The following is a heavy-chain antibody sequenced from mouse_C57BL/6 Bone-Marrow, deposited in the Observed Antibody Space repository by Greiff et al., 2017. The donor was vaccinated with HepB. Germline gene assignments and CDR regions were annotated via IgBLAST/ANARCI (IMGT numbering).Heavy chain of an antibody. D-gene: IGHD1-1*01. CDR2: IYPGDGDT. CDR3: ASLLRYRLDY. CDR1: GYAFSSSW. V-gene: IGHV1-82*01. Sequence: QVQLKQSGPELVKPGASVKISCKASGYAFSSSWMNWVKQRPGKGLEWIGRIYPGDGDTNYNGKFKGKATLTADKSSSTAYMKLSSLTSEDSAVYFCASLLRYRLDYWGQGTTLTVSS. J-gene: IGHJ2*01.